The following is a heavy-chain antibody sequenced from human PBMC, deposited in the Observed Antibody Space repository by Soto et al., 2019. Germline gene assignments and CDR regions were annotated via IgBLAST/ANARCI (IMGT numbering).Heavy chain of an antibody. D-gene: IGHD3-3*01. CDR2: IYYSGST. J-gene: IGHJ6*02. Sequence: SETLSLTCTVSGGSISSYYWSWIRQPPGKGLEWIGYIYYSGSTNYNPSLKSRVTISVDTSKNQFSLKLSSVTAADTAVYYCARLGGIFGVVISPLIDYYYGMDVWGQGTTVTVSS. CDR3: ARLGGIFGVVISPLIDYYYGMDV. V-gene: IGHV4-59*01. CDR1: GGSISSYY.